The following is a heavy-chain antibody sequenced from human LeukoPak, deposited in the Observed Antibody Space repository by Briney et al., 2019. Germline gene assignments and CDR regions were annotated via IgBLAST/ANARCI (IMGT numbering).Heavy chain of an antibody. CDR2: IVVGSGNT. CDR1: GFTFTSSA. D-gene: IGHD2-15*01. J-gene: IGHJ4*02. Sequence: SVKVSCKASGFTFTSSAMQWVRQARGQRLEWIGWIVVGSGNTNYAPKFQERVTITRDMSTSTAYMELSSLRSEDTAVYYCAAVGYCSGGSCYSDYYFDYWGQGTLVTVSS. V-gene: IGHV1-58*02. CDR3: AAVGYCSGGSCYSDYYFDY.